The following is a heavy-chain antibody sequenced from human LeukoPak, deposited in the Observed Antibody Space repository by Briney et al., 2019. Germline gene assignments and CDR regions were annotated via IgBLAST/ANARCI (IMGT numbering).Heavy chain of an antibody. CDR2: IKSKTDGGTT. Sequence: GGSLRLSCAASGFTFSNAWMNWVRQAPGKGXXXXXXIKSKTDGGTTXXXXPXXGRFTISRDDSKNTLYLQMNSLKTEDTAVYYCTTVGDGDYYAFDIWGQGTMVTVSS. CDR3: TTVGDGDYYAFDI. CDR1: GFTFSNAW. V-gene: IGHV3-15*07. J-gene: IGHJ3*02. D-gene: IGHD4-17*01.